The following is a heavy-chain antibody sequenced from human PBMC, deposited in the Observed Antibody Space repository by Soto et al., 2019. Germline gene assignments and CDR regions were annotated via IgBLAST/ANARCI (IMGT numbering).Heavy chain of an antibody. D-gene: IGHD4-4*01. Sequence: GGSLRLSCAASGFTFSSYGMHWVRQAPGKGLEWVAVIWYDGSNKYYADSVKGRFTISRDNSKNTLYLQMNSLGAEDTAVYYCARDPDYSNYWDWSRNRQRRYYYYYYGMDVWGQGTTVTVSS. CDR3: ARDPDYSNYWDWSRNRQRRYYYYYYGMDV. CDR1: GFTFSSYG. CDR2: IWYDGSNK. V-gene: IGHV3-33*01. J-gene: IGHJ6*02.